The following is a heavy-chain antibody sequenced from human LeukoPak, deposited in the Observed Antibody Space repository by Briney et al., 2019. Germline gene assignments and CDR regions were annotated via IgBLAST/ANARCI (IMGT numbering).Heavy chain of an antibody. CDR2: IIPIFGTA. CDR3: ARDSDYYYGSGSYYRGVY. D-gene: IGHD3-10*01. Sequence: SVKVSCKASGGTFSSYAISWVRQAPGQGLEWMGGIIPIFGTANYAQKFQGRVTITADESTSTAYMGLSSLRSEDTAVYYCARDSDYYYGSGSYYRGVYWGQGTLVTVSS. J-gene: IGHJ4*02. CDR1: GGTFSSYA. V-gene: IGHV1-69*13.